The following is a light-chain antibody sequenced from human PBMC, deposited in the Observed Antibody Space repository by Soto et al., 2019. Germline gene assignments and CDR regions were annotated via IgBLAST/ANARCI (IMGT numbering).Light chain of an antibody. V-gene: IGLV2-14*01. CDR1: SSDVGLYNH. CDR3: TSFTTSNTWV. CDR2: EVS. J-gene: IGLJ3*02. Sequence: QSALTQPASVSGSPGQSITISCTGTSSDVGLYNHVSWYQQLPGNAPKLMIYEVSDRPSGVSNRFSGSKSGNTASLTISGLQAEDEAEYYCTSFTTSNTWVFGGGTKLTVL.